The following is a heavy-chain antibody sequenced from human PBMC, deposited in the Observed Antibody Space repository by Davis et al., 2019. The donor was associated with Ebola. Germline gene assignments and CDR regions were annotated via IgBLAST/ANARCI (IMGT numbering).Heavy chain of an antibody. CDR1: GDTLTSYA. D-gene: IGHD2-15*01. J-gene: IGHJ4*02. CDR2: IIPVFRTA. CDR3: AHLGPQRYCSGGGCHGYFDY. V-gene: IGHV1-69*13. Sequence: AASVKVSCKAVGDTLTSYAMTWVRQAPGQGLEWMGGIIPVFRTASYAQKFQGRVTITADESTRTAYMELNGLRSEDTAVYYCAHLGPQRYCSGGGCHGYFDYWAQGTLVTVSS.